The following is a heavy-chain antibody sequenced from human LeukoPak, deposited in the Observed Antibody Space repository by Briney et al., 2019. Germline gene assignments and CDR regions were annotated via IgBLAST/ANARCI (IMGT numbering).Heavy chain of an antibody. D-gene: IGHD7-27*01. CDR1: GYTFTSYY. CDR2: INPNSGGT. Sequence: GASVKVSCKASGYTFTSYYMHWVRQAPGQGLEWMGWINPNSGGTNYAQKFQGRVTMTRDTSISTAYMELSRLRSDDTAVYYCARDRTGDSSAFDIWGQGTMVTVSS. V-gene: IGHV1-2*02. J-gene: IGHJ3*02. CDR3: ARDRTGDSSAFDI.